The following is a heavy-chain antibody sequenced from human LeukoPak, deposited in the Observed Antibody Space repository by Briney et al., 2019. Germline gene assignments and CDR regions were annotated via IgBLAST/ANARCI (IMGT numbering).Heavy chain of an antibody. CDR3: ARVAARPSDGAFDI. D-gene: IGHD6-6*01. CDR2: IYYNGGT. Sequence: PSETLSLTCTVSGGSISSYYWSWIRQPPGKGLEWIGLIYYNGGTAYNPSLNSRVLISVDTSKKQFSLKLSSVTAADTAVYYCARVAARPSDGAFDIWGQGTMVTVSS. J-gene: IGHJ3*02. CDR1: GGSISSYY. V-gene: IGHV4-59*12.